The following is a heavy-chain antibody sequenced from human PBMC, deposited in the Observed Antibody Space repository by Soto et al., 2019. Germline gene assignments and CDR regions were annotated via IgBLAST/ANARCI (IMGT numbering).Heavy chain of an antibody. CDR3: ARERERYSSSFLFDY. V-gene: IGHV1-69*06. D-gene: IGHD6-6*01. J-gene: IGHJ4*02. Sequence: SVKVSCKASGGTFSSYAISWVRQAPGQGLEWMGGIIPIFGTANYAQKFQGRVTITADKSTSTAYMELSSLRSEDTAVYYCARERERYSSSFLFDYWGQGTLVTVSS. CDR1: GGTFSSYA. CDR2: IIPIFGTA.